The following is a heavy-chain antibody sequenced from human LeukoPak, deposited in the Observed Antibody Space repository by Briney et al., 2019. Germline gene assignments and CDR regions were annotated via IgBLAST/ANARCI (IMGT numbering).Heavy chain of an antibody. Sequence: SETLSLTCTVSGGSISSGSYYWRWVRQPAGRGLEWIGRIYTSGSTNYNPSLKSRVTISVDTSKNQFSLKLSSVTAADTAVYYCARDPGGAFDIWGQGTMVTVSS. V-gene: IGHV4-61*02. CDR2: IYTSGST. CDR3: ARDPGGAFDI. CDR1: GGSISSGSYY. D-gene: IGHD3-10*01. J-gene: IGHJ3*02.